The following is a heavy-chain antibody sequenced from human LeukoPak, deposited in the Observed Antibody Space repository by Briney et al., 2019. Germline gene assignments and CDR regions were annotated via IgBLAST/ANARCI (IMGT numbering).Heavy chain of an antibody. V-gene: IGHV1-46*01. D-gene: IGHD5-18*01. J-gene: IGHJ4*02. CDR2: IHPSGGST. Sequence: ASVKVSCKASGYTFTNYYMHWVRQAPGQGLEWMGIIHPSGGSTSYAQKFQGRVTMTRDTSASTVYMELSSLRSEDTAVYYCAVVDTAMVELVYYFDYWGQGTLVTVSS. CDR1: GYTFTNYY. CDR3: AVVDTAMVELVYYFDY.